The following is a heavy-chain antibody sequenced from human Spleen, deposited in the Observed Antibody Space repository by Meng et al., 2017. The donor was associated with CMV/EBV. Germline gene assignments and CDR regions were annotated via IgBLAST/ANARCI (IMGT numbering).Heavy chain of an antibody. D-gene: IGHD5-12*01. CDR2: INPNNGGT. Sequence: SVKVSCKASGYTFIGYSIHWVRQAPGQGLEWMGRINPNNGGTKYAQKFQGRVTMTRDTSISTAYMELSSLRSDDTAVYYCAPGYKDGSWGQGTLVTVSS. V-gene: IGHV1-2*06. CDR3: APGYKDGS. J-gene: IGHJ4*02. CDR1: GYTFIGYS.